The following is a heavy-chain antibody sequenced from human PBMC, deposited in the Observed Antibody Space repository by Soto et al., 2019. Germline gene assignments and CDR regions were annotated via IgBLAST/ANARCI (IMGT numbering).Heavy chain of an antibody. CDR2: IYYSGST. D-gene: IGHD4-17*01. CDR3: ARNGDDYYFDY. Sequence: PSETLSLTCTVSGGSISSYYWSWIRQPPGKGLEWIGYIYYSGSTNYNPSLKSRVTISVDTSKNQFSLKLSSVTAADTAVYYCARNGDDYYFDYWGQGTLVTVSS. V-gene: IGHV4-59*08. CDR1: GGSISSYY. J-gene: IGHJ4*02.